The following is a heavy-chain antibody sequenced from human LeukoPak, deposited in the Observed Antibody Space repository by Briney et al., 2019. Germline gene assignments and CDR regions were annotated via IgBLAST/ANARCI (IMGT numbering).Heavy chain of an antibody. V-gene: IGHV4-4*02. CDR1: SGSISSSNW. CDR2: IYHSGST. CDR3: PRLVAGAYYYCGMDV. D-gene: IGHD2-15*01. J-gene: IGHJ6*04. Sequence: SGTLSLTCAVSSGSISSSNWWSWVRQPPGKGLEWIGEIYHSGSTNYNPSLKSRVTISVDKSKNQFSLKLSSVTAAGTAVYYCPRLVAGAYYYCGMDVWGKGTTVTVSS.